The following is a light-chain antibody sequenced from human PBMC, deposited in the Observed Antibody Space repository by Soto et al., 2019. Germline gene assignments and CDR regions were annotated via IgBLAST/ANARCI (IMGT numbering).Light chain of an antibody. CDR3: QRYNKWWT. V-gene: IGKV3-15*01. Sequence: EIVMTQSPATLSVSPGERATLSCRASQSVSSSLAWYQKKPGQAPRLLIYGASTRAPGIPDRFSGSGSGTEFTLTISRLQSDDFAVYYCQRYNKWWTFGQGTRVEIK. CDR2: GAS. J-gene: IGKJ1*01. CDR1: QSVSSS.